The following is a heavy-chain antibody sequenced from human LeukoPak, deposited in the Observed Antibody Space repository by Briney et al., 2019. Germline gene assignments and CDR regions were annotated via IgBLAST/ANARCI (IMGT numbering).Heavy chain of an antibody. J-gene: IGHJ4*02. CDR3: TTDLDY. CDR1: GFIFSDVW. V-gene: IGHV3-15*01. Sequence: GGSLRLSCAGSGFIFSDVWMSWVRQAPGKGLEWVARIKTKAEGGTIDYAAPVKGGFIISRDDSEKRLDLQMSSLKSEDTGVYYCTTDLDYWGQGTLVTVSS. CDR2: IKTKAEGGTI.